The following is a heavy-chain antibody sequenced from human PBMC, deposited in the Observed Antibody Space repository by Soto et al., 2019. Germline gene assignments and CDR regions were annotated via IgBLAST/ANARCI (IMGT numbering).Heavy chain of an antibody. V-gene: IGHV1-69*01. CDR1: GGTFSSYA. CDR2: IIPSFGTA. Sequence: QVQLVQSGAEVKKPGSSVKVSCKASGGTFSSYAISWVRQAPGQGLEWMGGIIPSFGTANYAQQFQGRVTITADESTSTAYRELSSLRSEDTAVYYCAREGYYYDSSGYYGYWGQGTLVTVSS. D-gene: IGHD3-22*01. CDR3: AREGYYYDSSGYYGY. J-gene: IGHJ4*02.